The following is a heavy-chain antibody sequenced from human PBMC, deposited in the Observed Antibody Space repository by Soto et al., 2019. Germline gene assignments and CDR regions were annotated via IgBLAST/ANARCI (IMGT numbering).Heavy chain of an antibody. CDR1: GYTFTSYA. CDR3: ARDEDYHDSSGSIDY. Sequence: ASVKVSCKASGYTFTSYAMYWVRQAPGQRLEWMGWINAGNGNTKYSQKFQGRVTITRDTSASTAYMELSSLRSEDTAVYYCARDEDYHDSSGSIDYWGQGTLVTVSS. D-gene: IGHD3-22*01. CDR2: INAGNGNT. V-gene: IGHV1-3*01. J-gene: IGHJ4*02.